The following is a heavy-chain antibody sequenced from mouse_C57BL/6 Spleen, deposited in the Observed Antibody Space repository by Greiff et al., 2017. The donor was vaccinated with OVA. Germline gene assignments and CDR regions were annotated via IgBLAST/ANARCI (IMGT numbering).Heavy chain of an antibody. J-gene: IGHJ1*03. D-gene: IGHD1-1*01. CDR3: ARPYGSSPYWYFDV. V-gene: IGHV3-6*01. CDR1: GYSITSGYY. Sequence: EVQLQESGPGLVKPSQSLSLTCSVTGYSITSGYYWNWIRQFPGNKLEWMAYISYDGSNNYNPSLKNRISITRDTSKNQFFLKLNSVTTEDTATYYCARPYGSSPYWYFDVWGTGTTVTVSS. CDR2: ISYDGSN.